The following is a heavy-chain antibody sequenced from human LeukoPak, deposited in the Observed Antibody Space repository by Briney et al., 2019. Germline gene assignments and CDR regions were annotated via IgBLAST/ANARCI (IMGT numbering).Heavy chain of an antibody. CDR1: GFTFSSYW. D-gene: IGHD3-10*01. V-gene: IGHV3-74*01. Sequence: GGSLRLSCAASGFTFSSYWMHWVRQAPGKGLVWVSRINGDGSSTSYADSVKGRFTISRDNAKNTLYLQMNSLRAEDTAVYYCARDRLAMVRGVPHWYYYGMDVWGQGTTVTVSS. J-gene: IGHJ6*02. CDR2: INGDGSST. CDR3: ARDRLAMVRGVPHWYYYGMDV.